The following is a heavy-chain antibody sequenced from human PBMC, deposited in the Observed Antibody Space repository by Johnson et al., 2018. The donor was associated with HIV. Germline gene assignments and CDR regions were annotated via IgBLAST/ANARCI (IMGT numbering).Heavy chain of an antibody. Sequence: VQLVESGGGLVQPVGSLRLSCAASGFTFSSYAMSWVRQAPGKGLEWVAAISGSGGSTYYADFVKGRFTISRDTSKKSVFLQMNSLRPEDTAVYYCAKETRDSRSAFDIWGQGTLVTVSS. CDR1: GFTFSSYA. D-gene: IGHD4-11*01. V-gene: IGHV3-23*04. J-gene: IGHJ3*02. CDR2: ISGSGGST. CDR3: AKETRDSRSAFDI.